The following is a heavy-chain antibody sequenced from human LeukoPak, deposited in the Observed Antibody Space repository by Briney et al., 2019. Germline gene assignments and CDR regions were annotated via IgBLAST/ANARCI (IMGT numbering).Heavy chain of an antibody. V-gene: IGHV3-11*04. CDR1: GFTFSDYY. CDR2: ISSSGSTI. CDR3: AKEVDSSSGIDY. Sequence: PGGSLRLSCAASGFTFSDYYMSWIRQAPGKGLEWVSYISSSGSTIYYADSVKGRFTISRDNSKNTLYLQMNSLRAEDTAVYYCAKEVDSSSGIDYWGQGTLVTVSS. D-gene: IGHD6-6*01. J-gene: IGHJ4*02.